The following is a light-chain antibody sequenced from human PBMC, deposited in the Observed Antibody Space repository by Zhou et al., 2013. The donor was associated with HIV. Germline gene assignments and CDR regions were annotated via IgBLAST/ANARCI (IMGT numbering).Light chain of an antibody. CDR2: AAS. J-gene: IGKJ2*03. V-gene: IGKV1-39*01. CDR3: QQSYSTPYS. CDR1: QDISNH. Sequence: DIQMTQSPSSLSASVEDRVTITCQASQDISNHLNWYQQKPGTAPNLLIYAASSLQSGVPSRFSGGGSGTDFTLTISSLQPEDFATYYCQQSYSTPYSFGQGTKLEIK.